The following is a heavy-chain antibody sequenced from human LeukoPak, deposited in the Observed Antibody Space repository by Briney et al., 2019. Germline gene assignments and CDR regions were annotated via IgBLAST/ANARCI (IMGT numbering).Heavy chain of an antibody. V-gene: IGHV3-7*01. CDR1: GFTFSSYW. CDR3: ASVVYGYYDFWSGYGITDY. D-gene: IGHD3-3*01. Sequence: GGSLRLSCAASGFTFSSYWMSWVRQAPGKGLEWVANIKQDGSEKYYVDSVKGRFTITRDNAKNSLYLQMNRLRAEDTAVYYCASVVYGYYDFWSGYGITDYWGQGTLVTVSS. J-gene: IGHJ4*02. CDR2: IKQDGSEK.